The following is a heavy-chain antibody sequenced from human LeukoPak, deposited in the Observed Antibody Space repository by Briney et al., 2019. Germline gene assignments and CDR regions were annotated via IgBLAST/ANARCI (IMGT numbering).Heavy chain of an antibody. CDR3: TTDISIELELPIDY. D-gene: IGHD1-7*01. Sequence: PGGSLRLSCAASGFTFSNAWMSWVRQAPGKGLEWVGRIKSKTDGGTTDYAAPVKGRFTISRDDSKNTLYLQMNSLKTEDTAVYYCTTDISIELELPIDYGGQGTLVTVSS. V-gene: IGHV3-15*01. CDR2: IKSKTDGGTT. CDR1: GFTFSNAW. J-gene: IGHJ4*02.